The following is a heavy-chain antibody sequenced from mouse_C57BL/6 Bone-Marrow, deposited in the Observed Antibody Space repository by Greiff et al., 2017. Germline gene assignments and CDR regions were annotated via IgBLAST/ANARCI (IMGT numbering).Heavy chain of an antibody. CDR1: GFTFSSYA. Sequence: EVQLVESGGGLVKPGGSLKLSCAASGFTFSSYAMSWVRQTPEKRLEWVATISDGGSYTYYPDNVKGRFTISRDNAKNNLYLQMSHLKSEDTAMYYCARDGAGFFAYWGQGTLVTVSA. CDR3: ARDGAGFFAY. CDR2: ISDGGSYT. V-gene: IGHV5-4*01. J-gene: IGHJ3*01. D-gene: IGHD1-1*02.